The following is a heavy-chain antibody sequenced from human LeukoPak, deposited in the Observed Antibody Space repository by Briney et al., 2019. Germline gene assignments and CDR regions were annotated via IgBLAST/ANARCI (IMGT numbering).Heavy chain of an antibody. CDR1: GFTFSGYA. CDR3: AKGRAGAYYFDY. Sequence: PGGSLRLSCAASGFTFSGYAMHWVRQAPGKGLEWVAFIRYDGSNKYYADSVKGRFTISRDNSKNTLYLQMNSLRAEDTAVYYCAKGRAGAYYFDYWGQGTLVTVSS. D-gene: IGHD3-10*01. CDR2: IRYDGSNK. J-gene: IGHJ4*02. V-gene: IGHV3-30*02.